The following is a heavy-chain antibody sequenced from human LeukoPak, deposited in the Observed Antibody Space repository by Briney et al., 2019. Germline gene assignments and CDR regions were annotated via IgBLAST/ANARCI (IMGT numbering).Heavy chain of an antibody. Sequence: GGSLRLSCAASGFTFSSYWMSWVRQAPGKGLEWVANIKQDGSEKYYADSVKGRFTISRDNSKNALYLQMNSLRAEDTAVYYCARDAEYSGYESPLDYWGQGTLVTVSS. D-gene: IGHD5-12*01. CDR3: ARDAEYSGYESPLDY. V-gene: IGHV3-7*01. J-gene: IGHJ4*02. CDR2: IKQDGSEK. CDR1: GFTFSSYW.